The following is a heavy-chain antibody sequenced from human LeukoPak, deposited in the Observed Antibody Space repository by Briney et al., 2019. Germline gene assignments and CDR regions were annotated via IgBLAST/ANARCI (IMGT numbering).Heavy chain of an antibody. CDR1: GFTFSSYN. D-gene: IGHD3-16*01. Sequence: GGSLRLSCAASGFTFSSYNMNWVRQAPGKGLEWVGRIISKTDGGTTDYAAPVKGRFTISRDDSKNTLYLQMNSLKTEDTAVYYCTTDGRKWGPRGDYVNSYWGQGTLVTVSS. CDR2: IISKTDGGTT. J-gene: IGHJ4*02. CDR3: TTDGRKWGPRGDYVNSY. V-gene: IGHV3-15*01.